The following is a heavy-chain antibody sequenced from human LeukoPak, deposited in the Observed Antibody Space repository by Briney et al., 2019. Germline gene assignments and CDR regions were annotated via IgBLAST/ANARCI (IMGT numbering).Heavy chain of an antibody. CDR1: GFTFSNYA. V-gene: IGHV3-30*04. J-gene: IGHJ4*02. CDR2: ILCDGSNR. D-gene: IGHD3-10*01. CDR3: AKVRGNVGSSYFPDY. Sequence: GGSLRLSCVASGFTFSNYAILWVRQAPGKGLEWVAVILCDGSNRQYADSVKGRFTISRDNSKNTLYLQMNSLRVEDTAVYYCAKVRGNVGSSYFPDYWGQGTLVTVTS.